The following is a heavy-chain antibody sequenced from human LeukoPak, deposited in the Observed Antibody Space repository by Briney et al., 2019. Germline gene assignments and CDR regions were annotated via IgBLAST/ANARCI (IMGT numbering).Heavy chain of an antibody. Sequence: GGSLRVSCVASGFTFDDYALHWVRPAPGKGLEWVSHISGDGRSTSYADSVKGRLNISRDNSKHSLYLQMNSLRTEDTALYHCAKDRGLYDYWGQGTLVTVSS. J-gene: IGHJ4*02. D-gene: IGHD3-22*01. CDR3: AKDRGLYDY. CDR1: GFTFDDYA. CDR2: ISGDGRST. V-gene: IGHV3-43*02.